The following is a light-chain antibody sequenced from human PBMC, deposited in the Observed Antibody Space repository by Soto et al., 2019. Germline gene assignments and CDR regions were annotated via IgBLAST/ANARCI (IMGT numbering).Light chain of an antibody. Sequence: EIVLTQSPATLSLSPGERATLSCRASQSVSSYLAWYQQKPGQAPRLLIYDASNRATGIPARFSGSGSGTDFTLTISSLEHEDFAVYNCQQRSNWPPTFGQGTKLEIK. CDR3: QQRSNWPPT. V-gene: IGKV3-11*01. CDR1: QSVSSY. CDR2: DAS. J-gene: IGKJ2*01.